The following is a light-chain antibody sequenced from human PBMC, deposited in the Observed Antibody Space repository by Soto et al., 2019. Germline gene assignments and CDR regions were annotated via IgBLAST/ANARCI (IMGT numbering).Light chain of an antibody. CDR1: QSISSY. Sequence: DIQMTQSPSSLSVSVGDRVTITCRASQSISSYLNWYQQKPGKAPKLLIYASSNLQSGVPSRFSGNGSGTDFTLTISSLQPEDFATYYCQQSYSTRYTFGQGTKLEIK. J-gene: IGKJ2*01. CDR3: QQSYSTRYT. V-gene: IGKV1-39*01. CDR2: ASS.